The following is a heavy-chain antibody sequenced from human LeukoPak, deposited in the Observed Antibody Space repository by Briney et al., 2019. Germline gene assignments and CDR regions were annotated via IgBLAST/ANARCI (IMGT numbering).Heavy chain of an antibody. Sequence: ASVKVSCKASGYTFTGYYMHWVRQAPGQGLEWMGWINPNSGGTNYAQKFQGRVTMTRDTSISTAYVELSRLRSDDTAVYYCARDRNYYDSSGYYYVDAFDIWGQGTMVTVSS. V-gene: IGHV1-2*02. CDR1: GYTFTGYY. J-gene: IGHJ3*02. D-gene: IGHD3-22*01. CDR2: INPNSGGT. CDR3: ARDRNYYDSSGYYYVDAFDI.